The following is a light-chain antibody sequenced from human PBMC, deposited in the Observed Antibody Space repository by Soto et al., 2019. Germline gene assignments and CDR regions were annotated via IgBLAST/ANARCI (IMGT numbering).Light chain of an antibody. Sequence: DIVMTQSPDSLAVSLGERATINCKSSQSVLYSSNNKNYLAWYQQKPGQPPKLLIYWASTRESGVPDRFSGSGSGTYFTLTISSLQAEDVAVYYCQQYYSTPPYTFAQGTKLEIK. CDR2: WAS. V-gene: IGKV4-1*01. CDR3: QQYYSTPPYT. J-gene: IGKJ2*01. CDR1: QSVLYSSNNKNY.